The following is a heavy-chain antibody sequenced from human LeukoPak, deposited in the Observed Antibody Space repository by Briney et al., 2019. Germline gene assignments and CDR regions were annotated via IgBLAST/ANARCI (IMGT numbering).Heavy chain of an antibody. Sequence: SETLSLTCTVSGGSVSSGSYYWSWIRQPPGKGLEWIGYIYYSGSTNYNPSLKSRVTISVDTSKNQFSLKLSSVTAADTAVYYCARDWGGYYYFGYWGQGTLVTVSS. J-gene: IGHJ4*02. CDR1: GGSVSSGSYY. CDR3: ARDWGGYYYFGY. D-gene: IGHD3-16*01. CDR2: IYYSGST. V-gene: IGHV4-61*01.